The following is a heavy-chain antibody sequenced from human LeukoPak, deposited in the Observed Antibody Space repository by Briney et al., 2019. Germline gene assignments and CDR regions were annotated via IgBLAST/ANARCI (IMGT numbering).Heavy chain of an antibody. V-gene: IGHV3-7*01. CDR3: APSP. Sequence: GGSLRLSCVASGFSRSRYWINWVRQAPGKGLEWVANINTDGSVKYYVNSVNGRFTISRDNAKNSVYLQMNSLRVEDTAIYYCAPSPRGQGTLVTVSS. J-gene: IGHJ5*02. CDR1: GFSRSRYW. CDR2: INTDGSVK.